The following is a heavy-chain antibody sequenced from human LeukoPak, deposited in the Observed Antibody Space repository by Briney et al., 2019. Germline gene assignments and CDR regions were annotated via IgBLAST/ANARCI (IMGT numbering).Heavy chain of an antibody. CDR3: AREESGYGFPYIDY. J-gene: IGHJ4*02. V-gene: IGHV4-34*01. CDR2: INHSGST. D-gene: IGHD5-12*01. CDR1: GGSISSYY. Sequence: PSETLSLTCTVSGGSISSYYWSWIRQPPGKGLEWIGEINHSGSTNYNPSLKSRVTISVDTSKNQFSLKLSSVTAADTAVYYCAREESGYGFPYIDYWGQGTLVTVSS.